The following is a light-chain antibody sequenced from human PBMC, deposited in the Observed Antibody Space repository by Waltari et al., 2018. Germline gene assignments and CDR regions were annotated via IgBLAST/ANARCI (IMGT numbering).Light chain of an antibody. V-gene: IGLV3-21*03. CDR3: QVWTNTDDHPV. CDR1: NIGDVS. CDR2: EDD. Sequence: SFVLSQAPSVSVAPGKTATIVCEGNNIGDVSVNWYQQHPGQAPVLVVYEDDRRPSGIPERLSGSNSGNTAALTISWVEAVDEADYYCQVWTNTDDHPVFGGGTKLTVL. J-gene: IGLJ2*01.